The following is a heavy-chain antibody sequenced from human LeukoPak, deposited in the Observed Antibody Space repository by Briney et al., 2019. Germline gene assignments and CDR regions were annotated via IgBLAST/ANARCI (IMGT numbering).Heavy chain of an antibody. D-gene: IGHD2-15*01. Sequence: SVKVSCKASGGTFSNYAISWVRQAPGQGLEWMGGIIPIFGTANYAQKFQGRVTITADKSTNTAYMELSSLRSEDTAVYYCASRGYCSGGSCYSVDYWGQGTLVTVSS. CDR2: IIPIFGTA. CDR1: GGTFSNYA. CDR3: ASRGYCSGGSCYSVDY. J-gene: IGHJ4*02. V-gene: IGHV1-69*06.